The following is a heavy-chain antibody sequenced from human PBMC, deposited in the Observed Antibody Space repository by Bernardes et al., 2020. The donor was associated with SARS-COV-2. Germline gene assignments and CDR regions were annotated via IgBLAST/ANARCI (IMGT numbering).Heavy chain of an antibody. D-gene: IGHD3-10*01. CDR3: ARDRNETRYFGSEIRFSYYGLDV. J-gene: IGHJ6*02. V-gene: IGHV4-59*01. Sequence: SETLSLTCTVSGDSISHYYWSWIRQSPGKGLEWIGYIYYSGSTTYNPSLKSRVTMSVDRSKNQFSLKMRSVTTADAAVYFCARDRNETRYFGSEIRFSYYGLDVWGQGTTVAVSS. CDR2: IYYSGST. CDR1: GDSISHYY.